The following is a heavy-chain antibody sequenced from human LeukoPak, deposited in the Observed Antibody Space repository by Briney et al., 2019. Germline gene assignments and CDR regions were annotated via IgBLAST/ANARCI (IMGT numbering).Heavy chain of an antibody. CDR1: GGSINTQSYY. CDR2: IFYTGTT. Sequence: TPSETLSLTCTVSGGSINTQSYYWVWIRQPPGKGLELVGSIFYTGTTFHNPALESRVALSVDRSKNHFSLRLNALTAADTAVYYCARLTLSSYWFDPWGQGTLVTVSS. CDR3: ARLTLSSYWFDP. V-gene: IGHV4-39*02. J-gene: IGHJ5*02. D-gene: IGHD2-15*01.